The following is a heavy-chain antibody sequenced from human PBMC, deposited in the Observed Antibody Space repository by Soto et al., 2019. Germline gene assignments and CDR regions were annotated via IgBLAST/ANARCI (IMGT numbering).Heavy chain of an antibody. V-gene: IGHV1-18*04. Sequence: GASVKVSCNASGYTFTSYGISWVRPAPGQGLEWMGWISGYNGNTDYAQKLQGRVTMTTDTSTSTAYMELRSLRSDDTAVYYCARDSPVPAEKVDYWGQGTLVTVSS. CDR2: ISGYNGNT. CDR3: ARDSPVPAEKVDY. J-gene: IGHJ4*02. CDR1: GYTFTSYG. D-gene: IGHD2-2*01.